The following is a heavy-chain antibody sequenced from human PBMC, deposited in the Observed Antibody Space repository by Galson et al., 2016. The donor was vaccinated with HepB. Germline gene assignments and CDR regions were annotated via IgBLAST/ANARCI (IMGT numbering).Heavy chain of an antibody. Sequence: LSLTCAVSGGSISGTNWLSWVRQTPVKGLEWIGEVYPSGYTNYNPSLKSRVRMSADKSKNQFSLRLSSVTAADTAVYYRARDRRTRGEYFFDYWGQGILVTVSS. CDR2: VYPSGYT. CDR3: ARDRRTRGEYFFDY. V-gene: IGHV4-4*02. J-gene: IGHJ4*02. D-gene: IGHD3-10*01. CDR1: GGSISGTNW.